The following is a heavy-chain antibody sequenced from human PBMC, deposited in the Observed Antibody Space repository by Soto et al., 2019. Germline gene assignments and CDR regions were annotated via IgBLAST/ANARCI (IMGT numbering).Heavy chain of an antibody. V-gene: IGHV4-59*01. CDR1: GGSISSYY. D-gene: IGHD6-13*01. J-gene: IGHJ4*02. CDR3: ARAWSRSFAYYFDY. Sequence: SETLSLTCTVSGGSISSYYWSWIRQPPGKGLEWIGYIYYSGSTNYNPSLKSRVTISVDTSKNHFSLKLSSVTAADTAVYACARAWSRSFAYYFDYWGQGTLVTVSS. CDR2: IYYSGST.